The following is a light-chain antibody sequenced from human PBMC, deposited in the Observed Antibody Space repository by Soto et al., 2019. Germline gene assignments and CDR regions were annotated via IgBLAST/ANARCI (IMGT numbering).Light chain of an antibody. CDR2: GAS. CDR1: QSVSSN. CDR3: QQYNNWPYN. Sequence: EIVMTQSPATLSVSPGERATLSCRASQSVSSNLAWYQQKPGQAPRLLIYGASTRATGIPARFSGSRSGTEFPLTISSLPSEDFAVYYCQQYNNWPYNFGQGTKLEIK. J-gene: IGKJ2*01. V-gene: IGKV3-15*01.